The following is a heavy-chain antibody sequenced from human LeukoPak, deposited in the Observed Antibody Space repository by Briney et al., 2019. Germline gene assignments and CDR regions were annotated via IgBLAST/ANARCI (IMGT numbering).Heavy chain of an antibody. CDR2: IYYSANT. V-gene: IGHV4-59*08. J-gene: IGHJ4*02. CDR3: ARQRGGYVDY. Sequence: PSETLSLACAVYGGSFSDYYWTWIRQPPGKGLEWIGYIYYSANTNYNPSLKSRVTISVDTSKNQFSLMLGSVTAADTAVFYCARQRGGYVDYWGQGTLVTVSS. D-gene: IGHD2-15*01. CDR1: GGSFSDYY.